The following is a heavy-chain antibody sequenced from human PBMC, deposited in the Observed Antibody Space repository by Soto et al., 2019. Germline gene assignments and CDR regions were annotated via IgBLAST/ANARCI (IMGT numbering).Heavy chain of an antibody. Sequence: EVQLVETGGGLIQPGGSLRLSCATSGFTVSSNYMSWVRQAPGKGLEWVSVIYSGGSTYYADSVKGRFTISRDNSKNTLYIQMNSLRAEDTAVYYCASGSDYSSYFDYWGQGTLVTVSS. D-gene: IGHD4-4*01. V-gene: IGHV3-53*02. J-gene: IGHJ4*02. CDR3: ASGSDYSSYFDY. CDR1: GFTVSSNY. CDR2: IYSGGST.